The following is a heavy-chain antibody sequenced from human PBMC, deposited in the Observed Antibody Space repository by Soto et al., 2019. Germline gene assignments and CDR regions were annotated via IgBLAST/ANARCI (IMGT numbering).Heavy chain of an antibody. CDR3: ARPQLPWAYYYDSSGYPDAFDI. CDR2: IYPGDSDT. CDR1: GYSFTSYC. V-gene: IGHV5-51*01. D-gene: IGHD3-22*01. Sequence: GESLKISCKGSGYSFTSYCIGWVRQMPGKGLEWMGIIYPGDSDTRYSPSFQGQVTISADKSISTAYLQWSSLKASDTAMYYCARPQLPWAYYYDSSGYPDAFDIWGQGTMVTVSS. J-gene: IGHJ3*02.